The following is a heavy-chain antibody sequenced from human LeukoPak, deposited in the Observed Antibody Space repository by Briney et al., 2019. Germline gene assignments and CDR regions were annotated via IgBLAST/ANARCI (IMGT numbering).Heavy chain of an antibody. CDR1: GYTFTSYY. J-gene: IGHJ5*02. D-gene: IGHD1-26*01. CDR3: ARDNSVGDVAWWFDP. Sequence: ASVKVSCKASGYTFTSYYMHWVRQAPGQGLEWLGLINPTGSSTLYAQKFQGRVTMTRDMSTTTDYMELSSLRSDDTAVYYCARDNSVGDVAWWFDPWGQGTLVTVSS. CDR2: INPTGSST. V-gene: IGHV1-46*01.